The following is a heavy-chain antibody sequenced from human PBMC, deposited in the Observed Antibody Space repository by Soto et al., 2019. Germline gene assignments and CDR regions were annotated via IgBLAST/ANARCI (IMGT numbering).Heavy chain of an antibody. V-gene: IGHV3-23*01. CDR3: AKDGLHYDFWSGYKFDY. Sequence: PGGSLRLSCAASGFTFSSYAMSWVRQAPGKGLEWVSAISGSGGSTYYADSVKGRFTISRDNSKNTLYLQMNSLRAEDTAVYYCAKDGLHYDFWSGYKFDYWGQGTLVTVSS. J-gene: IGHJ4*02. CDR1: GFTFSSYA. CDR2: ISGSGGST. D-gene: IGHD3-3*01.